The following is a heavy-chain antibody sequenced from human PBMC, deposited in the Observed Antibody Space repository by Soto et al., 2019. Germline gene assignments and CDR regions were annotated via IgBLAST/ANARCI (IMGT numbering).Heavy chain of an antibody. V-gene: IGHV3-21*01. CDR3: AREKWELDSYYYYGMDV. Sequence: GGSLRLSCAASGFTFSSYSMNWVRQAPGKGLEWVSSISSSSSYIYYADSVKGRFTISRDNAKNSLYLQMNSLRAEDTAVYYCAREKWELDSYYYYGMDVWGKGTTVTVSS. J-gene: IGHJ6*04. D-gene: IGHD1-26*01. CDR2: ISSSSSYI. CDR1: GFTFSSYS.